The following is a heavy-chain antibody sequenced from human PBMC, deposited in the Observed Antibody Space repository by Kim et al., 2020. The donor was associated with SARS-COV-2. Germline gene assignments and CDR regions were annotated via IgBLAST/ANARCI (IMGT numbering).Heavy chain of an antibody. CDR3: ATVWSGYYTSFWALDY. J-gene: IGHJ4*02. Sequence: GGSLRLSCAASGFTFSSYGMHWVRQAPGKGLEWVAVIWYDGSNKYYADSVKGRFTISRDNSKNTLYLQMNSLRAEDTAVYYCATVWSGYYTSFWALDYWGQGTLVTVSS. CDR1: GFTFSSYG. D-gene: IGHD3-3*01. CDR2: IWYDGSNK. V-gene: IGHV3-33*01.